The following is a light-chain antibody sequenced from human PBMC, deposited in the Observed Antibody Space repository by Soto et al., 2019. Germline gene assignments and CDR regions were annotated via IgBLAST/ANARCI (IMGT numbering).Light chain of an antibody. J-gene: IGKJ1*01. CDR2: DAS. CDR1: QSIRSR. Sequence: DIQMTQAPSTLSASVGDRVTITCRASQSIRSRLAWYQQKPGKAPKLLIYDASSWESGVPARFSGSGSGTDFTLTISSLQPDDFAAYYCQQYNSYSRTFGQGTKVDIK. CDR3: QQYNSYSRT. V-gene: IGKV1-5*01.